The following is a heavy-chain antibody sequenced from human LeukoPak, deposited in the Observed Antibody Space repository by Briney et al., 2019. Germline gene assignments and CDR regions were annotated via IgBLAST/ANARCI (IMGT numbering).Heavy chain of an antibody. CDR1: GGSISSGNYY. D-gene: IGHD1-26*01. Sequence: SETLSLTCTVSGGSISSGNYYWSWIRQPPGKGLEWIGYIYYSGSTYYNPSLKSRVTISVDTSKNQFSLKLSSVTAADTAVYYCAGGWELLLFDYWGQGTLVTVSS. CDR3: AGGWELLLFDY. J-gene: IGHJ4*02. V-gene: IGHV4-30-4*08. CDR2: IYYSGST.